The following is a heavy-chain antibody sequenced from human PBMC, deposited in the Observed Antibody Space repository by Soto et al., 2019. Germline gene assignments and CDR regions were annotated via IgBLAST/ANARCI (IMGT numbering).Heavy chain of an antibody. Sequence: ASVKVSCKASGYTFTSYAMHWVRQAPGQRLEWMGWINAGNGNTKYSQKFQGRVTITRDTSTGTAYMELSSLRSEDTAVYYCARGLGFDWLLPLDYWGQGTLVTVSS. V-gene: IGHV1-3*01. D-gene: IGHD3-9*01. CDR1: GYTFTSYA. J-gene: IGHJ4*02. CDR2: INAGNGNT. CDR3: ARGLGFDWLLPLDY.